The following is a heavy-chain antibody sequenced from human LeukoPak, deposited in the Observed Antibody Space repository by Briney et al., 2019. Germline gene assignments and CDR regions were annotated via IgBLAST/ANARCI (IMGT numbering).Heavy chain of an antibody. Sequence: PGGSLRLSCAASGFIFSSHAMSWVRQAPGKGLEWVSAISGSGGSTYYADSVKGRFTISRDNSENTLYLQMNSLRAEDTAVYYCANEAVAVMEWYFDLWAVAPWSLSPQ. CDR1: GFIFSSHA. J-gene: IGHJ2*01. V-gene: IGHV3-23*01. CDR3: ANEAVAVMEWYFDL. CDR2: ISGSGGST. D-gene: IGHD3-16*01.